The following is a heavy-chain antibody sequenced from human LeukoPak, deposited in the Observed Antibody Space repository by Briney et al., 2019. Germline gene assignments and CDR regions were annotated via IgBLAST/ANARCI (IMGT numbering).Heavy chain of an antibody. Sequence: SVKVSCKASGGTFSSYAISWVRQAPGQGLEWMGGIIPIFGTANYAQKFQGRVTITADESTSTAYMELSRLRSDDTAVYYCARDFGYCSSTSCFRVNWFDPWGQGTLVTVSS. J-gene: IGHJ5*02. CDR1: GGTFSSYA. CDR2: IIPIFGTA. V-gene: IGHV1-69*01. D-gene: IGHD2-2*03. CDR3: ARDFGYCSSTSCFRVNWFDP.